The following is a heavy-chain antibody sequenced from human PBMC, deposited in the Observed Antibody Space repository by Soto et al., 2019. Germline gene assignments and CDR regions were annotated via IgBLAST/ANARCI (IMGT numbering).Heavy chain of an antibody. Sequence: SETLSLTCAVYGGSFSGYYWSWIRQPPGKGLEWIGEINHSGSTNYNPSLKSRVTISVDTSKNQFSLKLSSVTAADTAVYYCARGAVDYDFWSGKVYYYYMDVWGKGTTVTVS. CDR3: ARGAVDYDFWSGKVYYYYMDV. CDR1: GGSFSGYY. V-gene: IGHV4-34*01. CDR2: INHSGST. D-gene: IGHD3-3*01. J-gene: IGHJ6*03.